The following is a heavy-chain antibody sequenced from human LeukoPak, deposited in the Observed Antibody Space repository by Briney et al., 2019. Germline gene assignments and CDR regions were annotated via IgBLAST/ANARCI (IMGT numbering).Heavy chain of an antibody. CDR1: GLTFSSYT. CDR2: ISSRSRNI. CDR3: ASVRGYSYGYSFDY. J-gene: IGHJ4*02. V-gene: IGHV3-21*01. D-gene: IGHD5-18*01. Sequence: GGSLRLSCGASGLTFSSYTMNWVRQAPGKGLEWVSSISSRSRNIHYAESVKGRFTISRDNAKNSLYLRMNSLRAEDTAVYCGASVRGYSYGYSFDYWGQGTLVAVSS.